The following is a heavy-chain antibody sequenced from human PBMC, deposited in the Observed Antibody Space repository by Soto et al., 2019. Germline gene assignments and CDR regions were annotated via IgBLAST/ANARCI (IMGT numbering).Heavy chain of an antibody. CDR3: ASITIFGVVPTYGMDV. J-gene: IGHJ6*02. CDR1: GYTFTSYA. CDR2: INAGNGNT. V-gene: IGHV1-3*01. Sequence: ASVKVSCKASGYTFTSYAMHWVRQAPGQRLEWMGWINAGNGNTKYSQKFQGRVTITRDTSASTAYMELSSLRSEDTAVYYCASITIFGVVPTYGMDVWGQGTTVTVSS. D-gene: IGHD3-3*01.